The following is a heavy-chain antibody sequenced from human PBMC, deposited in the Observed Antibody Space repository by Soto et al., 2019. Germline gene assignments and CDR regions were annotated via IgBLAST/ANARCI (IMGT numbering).Heavy chain of an antibody. CDR2: INHSGSS. CDR1: GGSFSGYI. J-gene: IGHJ6*02. Sequence: SETLSLTCAVSGGSFSGYIWTWIRQTPGKGLQWIGQINHSGSSIYNPSLKNRVTISTMSNNKFSLELSSVTAADTAVYYCARRLRVSVKQQLEYYYYGMDVWGQGTTVTVS. CDR3: ARRLRVSVKQQLEYYYYGMDV. D-gene: IGHD6-13*01. V-gene: IGHV4-34*01.